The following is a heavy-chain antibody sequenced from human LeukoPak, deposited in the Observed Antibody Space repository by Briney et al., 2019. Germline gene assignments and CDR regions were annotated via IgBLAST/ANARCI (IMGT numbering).Heavy chain of an antibody. J-gene: IGHJ4*02. CDR2: IVVGSGNT. CDR1: GCTFTSSA. V-gene: IGHV1-58*02. Sequence: SVKVSCKASGCTFTSSAMQWVRQPRGQRLEWIGWIVVGSGNTNYAHKFQERVTNTRDMSTSTAYMELSSLRSEDTAVYYCAAGAHSNYWSGDSFDYWGQGTLVTVSS. D-gene: IGHD4-11*01. CDR3: AAGAHSNYWSGDSFDY.